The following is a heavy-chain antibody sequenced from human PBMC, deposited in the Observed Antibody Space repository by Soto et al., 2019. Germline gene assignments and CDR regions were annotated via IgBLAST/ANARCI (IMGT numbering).Heavy chain of an antibody. V-gene: IGHV4-34*01. CDR3: ARSWNYGFYYYYMDV. Sequence: PSETLSLTCAVYGGSFSGYYWSWIRQPPGKGLEWIGEINHSGSTNYNPSLKSRVTISVDTSKNQFSLKLSSVTAADTAVYYCARSWNYGFYYYYMDVWGKGTTVTVSS. CDR1: GGSFSGYY. J-gene: IGHJ6*03. CDR2: INHSGST. D-gene: IGHD1-7*01.